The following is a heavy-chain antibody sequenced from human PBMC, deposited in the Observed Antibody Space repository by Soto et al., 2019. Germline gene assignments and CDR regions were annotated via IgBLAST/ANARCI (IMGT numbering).Heavy chain of an antibody. D-gene: IGHD3-16*01. J-gene: IGHJ4*02. CDR3: ARDPLRRFAY. Sequence: EVQLVESGGGLVQPGKSLRLSCATSGFTFSAYWMTWVRQAPGKGLEWVASIRQDGSERYYVDSVKGRFTISRDNAKNSLFLQMNSLRAEDTAVYYCARDPLRRFAYWGQGTLVTVSS. CDR2: IRQDGSER. CDR1: GFTFSAYW. V-gene: IGHV3-7*04.